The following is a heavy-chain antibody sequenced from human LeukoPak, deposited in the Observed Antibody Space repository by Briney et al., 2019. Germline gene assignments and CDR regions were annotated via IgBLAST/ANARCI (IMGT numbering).Heavy chain of an antibody. CDR1: GYSFTNYW. Sequence: GESLKISCKGSGYSFTNYWIGWVRQMPGKGLEWMGIIYPIDSDTRYSPSFRGQVTFPAAKSISTAYLQWSSLKASDTAMYYCARPSAYGEDAFDVWGQGTMVTVSS. CDR3: ARPSAYGEDAFDV. V-gene: IGHV5-51*01. CDR2: IYPIDSDT. D-gene: IGHD2-21*01. J-gene: IGHJ3*01.